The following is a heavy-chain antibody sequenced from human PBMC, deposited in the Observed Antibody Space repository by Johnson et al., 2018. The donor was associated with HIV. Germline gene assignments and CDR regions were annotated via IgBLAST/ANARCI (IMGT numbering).Heavy chain of an antibody. J-gene: IGHJ3*02. CDR1: GFIFGDYA. D-gene: IGHD2-21*02. V-gene: IGHV3-49*03. CDR2: IRSKAYGETT. Sequence: VQLVESGGGLVQPGGSLRLSCTTSGFIFGDYAMTWFRQAPTKGLEWVSFIRSKAYGETTEYAASVKGRFTISRDDSKSIAFLQMDSLKTEDTAMYYCTGGRDLRAFDIWGQGKMVTVSS. CDR3: TGGRDLRAFDI.